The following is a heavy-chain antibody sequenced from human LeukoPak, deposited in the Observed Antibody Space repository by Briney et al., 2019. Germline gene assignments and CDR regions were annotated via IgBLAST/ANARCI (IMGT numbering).Heavy chain of an antibody. Sequence: GGSLRLSCTASGFPFSNYALSWVRQAPGEGLEWVAAISGGGVNTYYAASVKGRFTISRDNSRSTLYLQMNSLRADDTAVYYCSKKGQNGDYGKPDWGQGTLVTVSS. D-gene: IGHD4-17*01. J-gene: IGHJ4*02. CDR1: GFPFSNYA. CDR3: SKKGQNGDYGKPD. CDR2: ISGGGVNT. V-gene: IGHV3-23*01.